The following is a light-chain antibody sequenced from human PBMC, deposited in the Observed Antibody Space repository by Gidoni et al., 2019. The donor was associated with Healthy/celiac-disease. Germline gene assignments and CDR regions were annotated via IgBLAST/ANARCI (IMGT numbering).Light chain of an antibody. CDR3: QQSYSTIFT. Sequence: DIQMTQSPSSLSASVGDRVTITGRASQSISSYLNWYQQKPGKAPKLLIYAASSLQSGVPSRFSGSGSGTDFTLIISSLQPEDFATYYCQQSYSTIFTFGPGTKVDIK. V-gene: IGKV1-39*01. CDR1: QSISSY. CDR2: AAS. J-gene: IGKJ3*01.